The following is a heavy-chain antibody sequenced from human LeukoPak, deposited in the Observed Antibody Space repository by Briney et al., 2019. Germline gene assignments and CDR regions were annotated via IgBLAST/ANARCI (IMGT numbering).Heavy chain of an antibody. D-gene: IGHD3-3*01. CDR1: GYTSTGYY. J-gene: IGHJ4*02. Sequence: ASVKVSCKASGYTSTGYYMHWVRQAPGQGLEWMGWISPNSGGTNYAQKFQGRVTMTRDTSISTAYMELSRLRSDDTAVYYCASQRGLGVAEYYFDYWGQGTLVTVSS. CDR2: ISPNSGGT. CDR3: ASQRGLGVAEYYFDY. V-gene: IGHV1-2*02.